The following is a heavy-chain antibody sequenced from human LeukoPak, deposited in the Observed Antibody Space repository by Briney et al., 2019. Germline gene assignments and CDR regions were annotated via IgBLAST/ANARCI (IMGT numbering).Heavy chain of an antibody. CDR1: GGSISSGSYY. CDR2: IYTSGST. D-gene: IGHD3-16*01. J-gene: IGHJ6*03. CDR3: ARDPALRYMDV. V-gene: IGHV4-61*02. Sequence: SENLSLTCTVSGGSISSGSYYWSWIRQPAGKGLEWIGRIYTSGSTNYNPSLKSRVTISVDTSKNQFSLKLSSVTAADTAVYYCARDPALRYMDVWGKGTTVTVSS.